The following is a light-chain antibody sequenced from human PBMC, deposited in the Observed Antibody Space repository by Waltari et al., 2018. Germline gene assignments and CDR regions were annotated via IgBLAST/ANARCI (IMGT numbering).Light chain of an antibody. CDR2: WES. V-gene: IGKV4-1*01. CDR3: NQYYSTPGT. CDR1: QSLLYSSNNKNH. J-gene: IGKJ1*01. Sequence: DIVMTQSPESLAVSLGERVTINCRSSQSLLYSSNNKNHLAWYQQKPGQPPKLLVDWESTREREGPDRFRGSGYGTDFTLTISSLRAEDGAVYCCNQYYSTPGTFGQGTKVEIK.